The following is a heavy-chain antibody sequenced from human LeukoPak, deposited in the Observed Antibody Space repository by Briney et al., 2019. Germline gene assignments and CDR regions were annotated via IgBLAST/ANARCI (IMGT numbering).Heavy chain of an antibody. CDR2: IDTSSTTM. D-gene: IGHD6-19*01. J-gene: IGHJ5*02. CDR1: GLTFSKYS. CDR3: ARVLEEGSGWPNWFDP. Sequence: GGSLRLSCAASGLTFSKYSMTWVRQAPGKGLEWVSFIDTSSTTMYYTDSVKGRFTVSRDNAKNSIYVQMDSLRAEDTAMYYCARVLEEGSGWPNWFDPWGQGTLVTVSS. V-gene: IGHV3-48*04.